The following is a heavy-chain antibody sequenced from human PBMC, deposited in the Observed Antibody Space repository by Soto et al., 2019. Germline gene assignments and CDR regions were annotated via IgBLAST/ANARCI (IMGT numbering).Heavy chain of an antibody. Sequence: PSETLSLTCTVSGGSISSYYWSWIRQPPGKGLEWIGYIYDSGSTNYNPSLKSRVTISVDTSKNLFSLKLSSVTAADTAVYYCARSVGATFLGFWGQGTLVTVSS. CDR1: GGSISSYY. V-gene: IGHV4-59*01. D-gene: IGHD1-26*01. CDR2: IYDSGST. CDR3: ARSVGATFLGF. J-gene: IGHJ4*02.